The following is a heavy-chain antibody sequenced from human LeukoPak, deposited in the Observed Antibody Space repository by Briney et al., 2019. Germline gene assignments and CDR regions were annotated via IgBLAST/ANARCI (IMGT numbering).Heavy chain of an antibody. V-gene: IGHV4-39*07. CDR3: ARDPGFGESGSDY. CDR1: GASISTSSFY. J-gene: IGHJ4*02. Sequence: SETLSLTSAVSGASISTSSFYWAWIRQPPGKGLEWIGSVYYTGKTYYSPSLRNRLTISVDTSKNQFSLRLTSVTAADTAVYYCARDPGFGESGSDYWGQGTLVTVSS. D-gene: IGHD3-10*01. CDR2: VYYTGKT.